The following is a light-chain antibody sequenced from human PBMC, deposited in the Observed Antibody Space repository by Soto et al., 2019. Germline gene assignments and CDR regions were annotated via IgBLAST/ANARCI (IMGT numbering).Light chain of an antibody. CDR1: STDIGGHNY. CDR3: CSSAGTYTSV. J-gene: IGLJ1*01. CDR2: DVT. V-gene: IGLV2-11*01. Sequence: QSALTQPRSVSDYPGQSVTISCTGTSTDIGGHNYVSWYQQHPGKAPKLMIYDVTKRPSGVPDRFSGSKSGNTASLTISGLQAGDEADYYCCSSAGTYTSVFGTGTKVTVL.